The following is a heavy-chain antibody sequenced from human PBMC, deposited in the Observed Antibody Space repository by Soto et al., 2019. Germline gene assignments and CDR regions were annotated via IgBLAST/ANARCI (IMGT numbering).Heavy chain of an antibody. J-gene: IGHJ4*02. D-gene: IGHD6-19*01. CDR3: ARDRSGWYDF. CDR2: ISPHNGNA. V-gene: IGHV1-18*01. Sequence: QVHLVQSGPEVKKTGASVKVSCKTSGYPFTRNRLSWVRRAPGQGLEWMGWISPHNGNAKYAQKFQDRVTMTADTAASTVYMELRSLRSDDSAVFYCARDRSGWYDFWGQGTLVTVSA. CDR1: GYPFTRNR.